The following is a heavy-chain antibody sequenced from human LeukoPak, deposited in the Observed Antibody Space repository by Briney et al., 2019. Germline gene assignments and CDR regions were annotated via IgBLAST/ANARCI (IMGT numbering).Heavy chain of an antibody. V-gene: IGHV3-30*04. CDR2: ISYDGSNK. D-gene: IGHD6-19*01. Sequence: GRSLRLSCAASGFTFSSYAMHWVRQAPGKGLEWVAVISYDGSNKYYADSVKGRFTISRDNSKNTLYLQMNSLRAEDTAVYYCARGSVAFISGWYAGDYWGEGTLVTVSS. J-gene: IGHJ4*02. CDR3: ARGSVAFISGWYAGDY. CDR1: GFTFSSYA.